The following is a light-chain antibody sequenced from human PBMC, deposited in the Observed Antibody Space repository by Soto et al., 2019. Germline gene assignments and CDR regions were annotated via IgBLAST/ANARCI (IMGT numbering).Light chain of an antibody. V-gene: IGKV1-5*01. Sequence: DIQMTQSPSTLSASIGDRVTITCRASQTINNWLAWYQQKPGKAPNLLIYHASNLETGVPSRFSGSAFGTEFTLTIISLLPDDFATYYCKHYNSYPWTFGQGTKVDIK. CDR3: KHYNSYPWT. CDR1: QTINNW. CDR2: HAS. J-gene: IGKJ1*01.